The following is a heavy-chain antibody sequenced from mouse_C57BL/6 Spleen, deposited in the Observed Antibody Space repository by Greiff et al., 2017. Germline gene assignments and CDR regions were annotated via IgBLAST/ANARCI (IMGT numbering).Heavy chain of an antibody. Sequence: VQLQQPGPELVRPGVSVKISCKGSGYTFTDYAMHWVKQSHAQSLEWIGVINTYYGDANYNQKFKDKATLTVDKSSSTAYMELARLTSEDSAVYYCAREGYGYDGYFDDWGTGTTVTVSS. V-gene: IGHV1-67*01. CDR3: AREGYGYDGYFDD. CDR2: INTYYGDA. CDR1: GYTFTDYA. J-gene: IGHJ1*03. D-gene: IGHD2-2*01.